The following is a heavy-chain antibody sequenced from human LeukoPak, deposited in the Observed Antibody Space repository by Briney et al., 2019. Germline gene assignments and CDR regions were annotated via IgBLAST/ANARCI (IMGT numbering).Heavy chain of an antibody. CDR2: IYHSGST. Sequence: GSLRLSCAASGFTVSSNFMSWVRQAPGKGLEWIGEIYHSGSTNYNPSLKSRVTISVDKSKNQFSLKLSSVTAADTAVYYCASGIGEFASFDYWGQGTLVTVSS. J-gene: IGHJ4*02. D-gene: IGHD3-10*01. CDR3: ASGIGEFASFDY. V-gene: IGHV4-4*02. CDR1: GFTVSSNF.